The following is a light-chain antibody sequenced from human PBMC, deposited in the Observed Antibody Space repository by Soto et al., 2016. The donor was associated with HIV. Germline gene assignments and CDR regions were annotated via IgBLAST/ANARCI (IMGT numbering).Light chain of an antibody. CDR1: QSISIY. Sequence: DIQMTQSPSSLSASVGDRVTITCRASQSISIYLNWYQQKPGKAPKLLIYAASSLESGVPSRFSGSGSGSDFTLTISSLQPDDFATYYCQQSYSNTVTFGQGTRLEIK. CDR2: AAS. J-gene: IGKJ5*01. CDR3: QQSYSNTVT. V-gene: IGKV1-39*01.